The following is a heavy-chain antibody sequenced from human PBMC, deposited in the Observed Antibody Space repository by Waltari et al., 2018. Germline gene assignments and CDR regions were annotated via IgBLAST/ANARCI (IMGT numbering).Heavy chain of an antibody. Sequence: QLQLQESGSGLVKPSQTLSLTCAVSGGSISSGGYSWSWIRQPPGKGLEWIGYVYHSGSTYYNPSLKSRVTISVDRSKNQFSLKLSSVTAADTAVYYCARGPDILTGGGWFDPWGQGTLVTVSS. V-gene: IGHV4-30-2*01. CDR1: GGSISSGGYS. D-gene: IGHD3-9*01. CDR2: VYHSGST. CDR3: ARGPDILTGGGWFDP. J-gene: IGHJ5*02.